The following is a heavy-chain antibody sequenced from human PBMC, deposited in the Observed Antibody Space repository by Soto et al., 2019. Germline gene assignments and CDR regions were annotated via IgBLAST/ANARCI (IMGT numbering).Heavy chain of an antibody. CDR2: IYHTGNT. Sequence: SETLSLTCAVSGGSISSGGYSWNWLRQTPGKGLEWIGYIYHTGNTYYNPSLQSRVSFSVDNSKNQFSLKLTSVTAAHTAVYYCARDGGLGSGFDFWGQGTMVTVSS. D-gene: IGHD5-12*01. V-gene: IGHV4-30-2*01. J-gene: IGHJ3*01. CDR3: ARDGGLGSGFDF. CDR1: GGSISSGGYS.